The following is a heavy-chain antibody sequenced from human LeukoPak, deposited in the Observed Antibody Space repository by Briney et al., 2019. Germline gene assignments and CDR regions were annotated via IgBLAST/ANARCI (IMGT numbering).Heavy chain of an antibody. CDR3: ARVKDPGGYYYYYYMDV. V-gene: IGHV4-39*07. D-gene: IGHD3-16*01. J-gene: IGHJ6*03. CDR2: INHSGGT. CDR1: GGSISSSSYY. Sequence: SETLSLTCTVSGGSISSSSYYWGWIRQPPGTGLEWIGEINHSGGTKYNPSLKSRVTISVDTSKNQFSLKLSSVTAADTAMYYCARVKDPGGYYYYYYMDVWGKGTTVTVSS.